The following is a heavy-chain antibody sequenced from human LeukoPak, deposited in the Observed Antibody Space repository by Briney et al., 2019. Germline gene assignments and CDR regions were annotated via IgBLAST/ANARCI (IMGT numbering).Heavy chain of an antibody. V-gene: IGHV4-4*07. D-gene: IGHD6-6*01. CDR3: ARGYSSSSDPGYYYYMDV. CDR2: IYTSGST. J-gene: IGHJ6*03. CDR1: GGSISSYY. Sequence: SETLSLTCTVSGGSISSYYWSWIRQPAGKGLEWIGRIYTSGSTNYNPSLKSRVTMSVDTSKNQFSLKLSSVTAADTAVYYCARGYSSSSDPGYYYYMDVWGKGTTVTVSS.